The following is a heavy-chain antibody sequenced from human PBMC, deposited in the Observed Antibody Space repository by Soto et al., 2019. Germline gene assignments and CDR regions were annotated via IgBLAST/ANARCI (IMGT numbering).Heavy chain of an antibody. D-gene: IGHD6-13*01. J-gene: IGHJ4*02. Sequence: QVQLVQSGAEVKKPGASVKVSCKASGYTFTSYYMHWVRQAPGQGLEWMGIINPSGGSTSYAQKFQGRVTMTRDTSTSTVYMELSSLRSEDTAVYYCARDPGIAAAGNEEWYGFDYWGQGTLVTVSS. CDR2: INPSGGST. CDR1: GYTFTSYY. CDR3: ARDPGIAAAGNEEWYGFDY. V-gene: IGHV1-46*01.